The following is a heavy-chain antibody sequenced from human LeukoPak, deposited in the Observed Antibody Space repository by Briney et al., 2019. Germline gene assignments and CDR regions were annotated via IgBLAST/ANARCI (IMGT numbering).Heavy chain of an antibody. D-gene: IGHD3-10*01. CDR3: AKDSVPFRGVGRAINY. CDR2: LSGSGGGRT. J-gene: IGHJ4*02. V-gene: IGHV3-23*01. Sequence: AGGSLRLSCAASGFTFSAYGMSWVRQAPGKGLEWVSALSGSGGGRTSYTDSGRGRFTISRDNSKNTLYLKMNSLRPDDTAVYYCAKDSVPFRGVGRAINYWGQGTLVTVSS. CDR1: GFTFSAYG.